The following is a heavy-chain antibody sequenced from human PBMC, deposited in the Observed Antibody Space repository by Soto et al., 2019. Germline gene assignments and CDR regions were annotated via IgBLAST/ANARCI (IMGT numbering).Heavy chain of an antibody. CDR3: ARGCSSTSCNWFDP. CDR2: IYYSGST. Sequence: SETLSLTCTVSGGSISSYYWSWIRQPPGKGLEWIGYIYYSGSTNYNPSLKSRVTISVDTSKNQFSLKLSSVTAADTAVYYCARGCSSTSCNWFDPWGQGTLVTVSS. V-gene: IGHV4-59*08. CDR1: GGSISSYY. D-gene: IGHD2-2*01. J-gene: IGHJ5*02.